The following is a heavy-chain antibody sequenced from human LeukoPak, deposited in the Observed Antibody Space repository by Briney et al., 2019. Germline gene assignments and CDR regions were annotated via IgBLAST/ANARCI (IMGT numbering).Heavy chain of an antibody. J-gene: IGHJ4*01. CDR2: IYHSGST. CDR1: GGSISSGGYY. D-gene: IGHD6-6*01. CDR3: AKGGGIAARLNNFDT. Sequence: SETLSLTCTVSGGSISSGGYYWSWIRQPPGKGLEWIGYIYHSGSTYYYPSLKSRVTISVDRSKNQFSLKLSSVTAADTAVYSCAKGGGIAARLNNFDTWGQEPLSPSPQ. V-gene: IGHV4-30-2*01.